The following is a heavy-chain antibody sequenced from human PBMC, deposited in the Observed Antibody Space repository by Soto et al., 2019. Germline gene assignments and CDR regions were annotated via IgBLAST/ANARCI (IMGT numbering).Heavy chain of an antibody. CDR1: GYTFTSSG. CDR2: ISTDNGNT. J-gene: IGHJ4*02. Sequence: ASVKVSCKASGYTFTSSGISWVRQAPGQGLEWMGWISTDNGNTNYAQHLQGRVSMTTDTSASTAYMELSGLRSEDTAVYYCARSIVVVTALDYWGQGTLVTVSS. D-gene: IGHD2-21*02. V-gene: IGHV1-18*01. CDR3: ARSIVVVTALDY.